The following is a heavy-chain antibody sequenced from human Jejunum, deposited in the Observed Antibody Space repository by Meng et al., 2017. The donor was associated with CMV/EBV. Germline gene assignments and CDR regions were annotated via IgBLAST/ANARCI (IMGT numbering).Heavy chain of an antibody. CDR1: GNNFRDSY. V-gene: IGHV1-2*06. J-gene: IGHJ2*01. D-gene: IGHD3-16*01. CDR3: ARDRGAWFFDL. CDR2: INVNTGVT. Sequence: SCRASGNNFRDSYMHWVRQAPGQGLEWVGRINVNTGVTNYAQKFLGRGTMTADASNDTVFMEVERLTSDDTAVYFCARDRGAWFFDLWGRGTLVTVSS.